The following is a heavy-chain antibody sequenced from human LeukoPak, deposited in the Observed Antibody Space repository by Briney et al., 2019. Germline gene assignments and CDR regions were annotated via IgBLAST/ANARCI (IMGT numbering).Heavy chain of an antibody. Sequence: GGSLRLSCAASGFTYSSYAMSWVRQAPGKGLEWVSAISGSGGSTYYADSVKGRFTISRDKSKTTLYLQTNSLRAEDTAVYYCAKEDGDYAFDYWGQGTLVTVSS. J-gene: IGHJ4*02. CDR1: GFTYSSYA. D-gene: IGHD4-17*01. V-gene: IGHV3-23*01. CDR3: AKEDGDYAFDY. CDR2: ISGSGGST.